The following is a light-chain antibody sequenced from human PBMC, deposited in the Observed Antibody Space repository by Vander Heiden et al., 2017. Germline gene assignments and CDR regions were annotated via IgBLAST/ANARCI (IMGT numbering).Light chain of an antibody. V-gene: IGKV1-12*01. Sequence: DIQMTQSPSSVSASVGERVTITCRASQGINGWLAWYQQRPGKAPQLLIYAASSLHTGVPSRFRGSGFGTEYTLTISSLQPEDFGTYFCLQAPTFPRRFGSETRVEMK. J-gene: IGKJ4*02. CDR3: LQAPTFPRR. CDR1: QGINGW. CDR2: AAS.